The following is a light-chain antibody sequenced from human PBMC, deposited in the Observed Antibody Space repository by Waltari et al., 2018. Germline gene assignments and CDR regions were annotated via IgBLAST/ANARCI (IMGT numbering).Light chain of an antibody. Sequence: QLVLTQSPSASASLGASVKPTCTLRRGHSSNISPWPQQQPEKGPLYLIKVNRDGSHNKGDEIPDRFSGSSSGAERYLTISTVQSEDEADYYCQTGGHGTWVFGGGTKLTVL. V-gene: IGLV4-69*01. CDR3: QTGGHGTWV. J-gene: IGLJ3*02. CDR1: RGHSSNI. CDR2: VNRDGSH.